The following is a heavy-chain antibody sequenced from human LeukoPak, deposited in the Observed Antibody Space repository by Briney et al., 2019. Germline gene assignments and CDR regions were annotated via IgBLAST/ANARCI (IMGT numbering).Heavy chain of an antibody. Sequence: SVTVSCKASGGTFSSYAISWVRQAPGQGLEWMGGIIPIFGTANYAQKFQGRVTITADESTSTAYMELSSLRSEDTAVYYCARLRSYYYYYMDVWGKGTTVTVSS. CDR2: IIPIFGTA. V-gene: IGHV1-69*13. J-gene: IGHJ6*03. D-gene: IGHD3-16*01. CDR1: GGTFSSYA. CDR3: ARLRSYYYYYMDV.